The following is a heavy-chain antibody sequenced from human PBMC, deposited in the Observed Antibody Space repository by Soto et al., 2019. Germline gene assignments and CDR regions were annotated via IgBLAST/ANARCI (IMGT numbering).Heavy chain of an antibody. CDR2: IYSGGST. V-gene: IGHV3-66*01. D-gene: IGHD6-13*01. Sequence: PGGSLRLSCAASGFTVSNNYVSWVRQAPGKGLEWVSVIYSGGSTYYADSVKGRFTISRDDSKNTVFLQMNSLRAEDTAVYYCARYSYYVDYWGQGTLVTVSS. CDR1: GFTVSNNY. CDR3: ARYSYYVDY. J-gene: IGHJ4*02.